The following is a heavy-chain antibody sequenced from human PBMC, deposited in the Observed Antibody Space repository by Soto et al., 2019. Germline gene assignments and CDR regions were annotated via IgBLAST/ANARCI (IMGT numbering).Heavy chain of an antibody. CDR1: GYTFTSYG. D-gene: IGHD3-9*01. CDR3: ARSYDILTGYLDWFDP. CDR2: ISAYNGNT. V-gene: IGHV1-18*01. J-gene: IGHJ5*02. Sequence: ASVKVSCKASGYTFTSYGISWVRQAPGQGLEWMGWISAYNGNTNYAQKLQGRVTMTTDTSTSTAYMELRSLRSDDTAVYYCARSYDILTGYLDWFDPWGQGTLVTVSS.